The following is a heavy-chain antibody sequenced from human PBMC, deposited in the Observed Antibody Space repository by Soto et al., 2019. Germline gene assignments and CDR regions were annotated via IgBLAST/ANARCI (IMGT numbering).Heavy chain of an antibody. CDR2: INPSGGST. V-gene: IGHV1-46*01. CDR1: GYTFTSYF. CDR3: ARHNRVVQFDY. J-gene: IGHJ4*02. Sequence: QVQLVQSGAEVKKPGASVKVSCKASGYTFTSYFMHWVRQAPGQGLEWMGIINPSGGSTNYAQKFQGRVTIPRDTSTSPVYMELSSLRSDDTAVYYCARHNRVVQFDYWGQGTLVTVSS. D-gene: IGHD1-1*01.